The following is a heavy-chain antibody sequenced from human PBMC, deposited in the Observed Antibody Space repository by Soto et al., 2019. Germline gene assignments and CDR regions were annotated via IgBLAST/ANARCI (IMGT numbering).Heavy chain of an antibody. CDR1: GYTFTSYD. Sequence: ASVKVSCKASGYTFTSYDINWVRQATRQGLEWMGWMNPNSGNTGYAQKFQGRVTMTRNTSISTAYMELSSLRSEDTAVYYCARGDGTLGYCSSTSCHVDYWGQGTLVTVS. D-gene: IGHD2-2*01. CDR3: ARGDGTLGYCSSTSCHVDY. J-gene: IGHJ4*02. CDR2: MNPNSGNT. V-gene: IGHV1-8*01.